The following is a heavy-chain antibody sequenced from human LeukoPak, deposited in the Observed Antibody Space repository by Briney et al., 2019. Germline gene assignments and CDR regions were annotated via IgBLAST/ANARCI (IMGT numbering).Heavy chain of an antibody. CDR1: GFTFSSYA. D-gene: IGHD3-10*01. Sequence: GGSLRLSCAASGFTFSSYAMHWVRQAPGKVLEWVAVISYDGSNKYYADSVKGRFTISRGNSKNTLYLQMNSLRAEDTAVYYCARDLSAVYGSGSSDYYYYYGMDVWGKGTTVTVSS. CDR2: ISYDGSNK. J-gene: IGHJ6*04. CDR3: ARDLSAVYGSGSSDYYYYYGMDV. V-gene: IGHV3-30*04.